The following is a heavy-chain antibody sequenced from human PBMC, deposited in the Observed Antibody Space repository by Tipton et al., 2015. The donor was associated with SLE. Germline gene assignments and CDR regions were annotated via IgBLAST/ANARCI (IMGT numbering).Heavy chain of an antibody. CDR2: ISYSGSDIYYSGST. Sequence: TLSLTCTVSGGSISSYYWNWIRQPPGKGPEWIGYISYSGSDIYYSGSTNYNPSLKSRVTISGDTSRNQFSLKLTSLTAADTAVYYCARDSASSSYYFDCWGQGTLVTVSS. V-gene: IGHV4-59*01. D-gene: IGHD6-13*01. CDR1: GGSISSYY. J-gene: IGHJ4*02. CDR3: ARDSASSSYYFDC.